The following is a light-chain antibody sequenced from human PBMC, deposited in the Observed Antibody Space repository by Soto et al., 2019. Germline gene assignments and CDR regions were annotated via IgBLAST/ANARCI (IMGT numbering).Light chain of an antibody. CDR1: RRFGIS. J-gene: IGKJ4*01. CDR3: QQRNSWPS. CDR2: DAS. Sequence: EIVLTQSPATLSLSPGEGATLSSRASRRFGISLAWYQQKPGQAPRLLIYDASHRATGIPARFSGSGSGTDFTLTISSLEPEDFAVYYCQQRNSWPSFGGGTKVE. V-gene: IGKV3-11*01.